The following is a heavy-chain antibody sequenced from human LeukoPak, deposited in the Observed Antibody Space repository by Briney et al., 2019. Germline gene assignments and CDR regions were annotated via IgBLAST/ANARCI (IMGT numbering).Heavy chain of an antibody. CDR2: IYTSGST. CDR1: GDSISNYY. V-gene: IGHV4-4*07. D-gene: IGHD6-19*01. Sequence: PSETLSLTCTVSGDSISNYYWSWIRQPAGKGLEWIGRIYTSGSTNYNPSLKSRVTMSVDTSKNQFSLKLSSVTAADTAVYYCARSIAVAGKVNYFDYWGQGTLVTVSS. J-gene: IGHJ4*02. CDR3: ARSIAVAGKVNYFDY.